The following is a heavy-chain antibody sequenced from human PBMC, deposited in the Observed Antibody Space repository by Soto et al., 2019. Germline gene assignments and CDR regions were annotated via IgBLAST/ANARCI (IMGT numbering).Heavy chain of an antibody. CDR3: ARDYYDSSGYRYYYYGMDV. D-gene: IGHD3-22*01. Sequence: GGSLRLSCAASGFTFSSYWMSWVRQAPGKGLEWVAKIKQDGSEKYYVDSVKGRFTISRDNAKNSLYLQMNSLRAEDTAVYYCARDYYDSSGYRYYYYGMDVWGQGTTVTVSS. J-gene: IGHJ6*02. CDR1: GFTFSSYW. CDR2: IKQDGSEK. V-gene: IGHV3-7*01.